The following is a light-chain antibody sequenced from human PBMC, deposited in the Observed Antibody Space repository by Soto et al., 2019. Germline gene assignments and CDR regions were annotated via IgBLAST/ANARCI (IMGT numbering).Light chain of an antibody. J-gene: IGLJ1*01. CDR1: SSDVGAYNF. Sequence: QSALTPPASVSGSPGQSITISCTGTSSDVGAYNFVSWHQQHPGKAPKLMIYEVSNRPSRVSNRFSGSKSGNTASLTISGLQAEDEADYYCSSYTRSSTPYVYGTGTKVTVL. V-gene: IGLV2-14*01. CDR2: EVS. CDR3: SSYTRSSTPYV.